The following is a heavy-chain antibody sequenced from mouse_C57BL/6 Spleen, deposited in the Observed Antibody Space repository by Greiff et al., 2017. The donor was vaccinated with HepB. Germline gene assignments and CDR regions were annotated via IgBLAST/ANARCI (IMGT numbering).Heavy chain of an antibody. V-gene: IGHV1-82*01. Sequence: QVQLKESGPELVKPGASVKISCKASGYAFSSSWMNWVKQRPGKGLEWIGRIYPGDGDTNYNGKFKGKATLTADKSSSTAYMQLSSLTSEDSAVYFCAPITTVDYWGQGTTLTVSS. CDR3: APITTVDY. J-gene: IGHJ2*01. D-gene: IGHD1-1*01. CDR2: IYPGDGDT. CDR1: GYAFSSSW.